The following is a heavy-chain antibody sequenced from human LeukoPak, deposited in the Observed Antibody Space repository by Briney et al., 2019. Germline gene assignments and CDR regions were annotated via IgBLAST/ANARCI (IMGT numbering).Heavy chain of an antibody. CDR1: GFTLDDYA. J-gene: IGHJ4*02. V-gene: IGHV3-43D*03. CDR3: AKDYGSGSYYGLDY. D-gene: IGHD3-10*01. CDR2: ISWDGGRT. Sequence: PGGSLRLSCAASGFTLDDYAMHWVRQAPGKGLEWVSLISWDGGRTYYADSVKGRFTISRDNSKNSLYLQMNSLRAEDTALYYCAKDYGSGSYYGLDYWGQGTLVTVSS.